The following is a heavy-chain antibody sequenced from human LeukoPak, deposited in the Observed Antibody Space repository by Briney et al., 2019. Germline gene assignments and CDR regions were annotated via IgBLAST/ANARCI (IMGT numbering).Heavy chain of an antibody. J-gene: IGHJ4*02. Sequence: PSETLSLTCTVSGGSISSSSYYWGWIRQPPGKGLEWIGSIYYSGSTYYNPSLKSRVTISVDTSKNQFSLKLSSVTAADTAVYYCARAFGDFDYWGQGTLVTVSS. D-gene: IGHD3-10*01. CDR3: ARAFGDFDY. CDR1: GGSISSSSYY. V-gene: IGHV4-39*07. CDR2: IYYSGST.